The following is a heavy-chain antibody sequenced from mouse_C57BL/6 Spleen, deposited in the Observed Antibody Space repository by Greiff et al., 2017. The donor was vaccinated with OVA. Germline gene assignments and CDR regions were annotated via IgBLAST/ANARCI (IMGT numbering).Heavy chain of an antibody. CDR2: ISDGGSYT. D-gene: IGHD1-1*01. CDR3: ARGDYYGSFYWYFDV. CDR1: GFTFSSYA. Sequence: EVHLVESGGGLVKPGGSLKLSCAASGFTFSSYAMSWVRQTPEKRLEWVATISDGGSYTYYPDNVKGRFTISRDNAKNNLYLQMSHLKSEDTAMYYCARGDYYGSFYWYFDVWGTGTTVTVSS. J-gene: IGHJ1*03. V-gene: IGHV5-4*01.